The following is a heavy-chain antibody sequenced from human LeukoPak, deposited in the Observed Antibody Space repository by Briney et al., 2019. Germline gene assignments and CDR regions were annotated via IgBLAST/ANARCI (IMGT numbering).Heavy chain of an antibody. D-gene: IGHD5-18*01. Sequence: PGGSLRLSCAASGFTFSSYGMHWVRQAPGKGLEWVAVISYDGSNKYYADSVKGRFTISRDNSKNTLYLQMNSLRAEDTAVYYCAKARRRGYSYGYDSDYWGQGTLVTVSS. J-gene: IGHJ4*02. V-gene: IGHV3-30*18. CDR3: AKARRRGYSYGYDSDY. CDR1: GFTFSSYG. CDR2: ISYDGSNK.